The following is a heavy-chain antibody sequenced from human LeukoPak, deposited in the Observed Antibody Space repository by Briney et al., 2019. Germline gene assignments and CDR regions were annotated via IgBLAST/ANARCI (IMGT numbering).Heavy chain of an antibody. J-gene: IGHJ4*02. Sequence: SQTLSLTCIVSGGSISSYYWSWIRQPPGKGLEWIGYIYYSGSTNYNPSLKSRVTISVDTSKNQFSLKLSSVTAADTAVYYCARGKEMATMNYWGQGTLVTVSS. V-gene: IGHV4-59*01. D-gene: IGHD5-24*01. CDR3: ARGKEMATMNY. CDR2: IYYSGST. CDR1: GGSISSYY.